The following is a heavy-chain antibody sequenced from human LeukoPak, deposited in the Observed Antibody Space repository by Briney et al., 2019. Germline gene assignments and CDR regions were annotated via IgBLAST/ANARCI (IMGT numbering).Heavy chain of an antibody. Sequence: SETLSLTCTVSDGSISSATYYWGWIRQPPNKGLDWIGSLFYTGSTYYSPSLKSRVTISVDTSENQLSLKLRSVTAADTAVYYCASLVYSSGWSDYWGQGTLVTVSS. V-gene: IGHV4-39*07. CDR2: LFYTGST. CDR3: ASLVYSSGWSDY. J-gene: IGHJ4*02. D-gene: IGHD6-19*01. CDR1: DGSISSATYY.